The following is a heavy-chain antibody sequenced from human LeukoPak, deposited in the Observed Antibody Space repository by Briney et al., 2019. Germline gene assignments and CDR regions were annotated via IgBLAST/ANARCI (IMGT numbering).Heavy chain of an antibody. J-gene: IGHJ4*02. Sequence: SETLSLTCAVYGGSFSGYYWSWIRQPPGKGLEWIGEINHSGSTNYNPSLKSRVTISRDTSKNQFSLKMSSVTAADTAVYYCARVRRIRDTMVRGDTDYWGQGTLVTVSS. V-gene: IGHV4-34*01. CDR3: ARVRRIRDTMVRGDTDY. CDR1: GGSFSGYY. D-gene: IGHD3-10*01. CDR2: INHSGST.